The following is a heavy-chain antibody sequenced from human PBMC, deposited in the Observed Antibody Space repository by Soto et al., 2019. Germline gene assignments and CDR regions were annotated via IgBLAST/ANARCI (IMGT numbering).Heavy chain of an antibody. Sequence: PSETLSLTCSVSGDSIYSVDYFWAWIRQPPGQALEYIGYIYKSATTYYNPSFESRVAISLDTSKSQFSLNVTSVTAADTAVYFCARGRYCLTGRCFPNWFDSWGQGTLVPSPQ. CDR1: GDSIYSVDYF. CDR2: IYKSATT. D-gene: IGHD2-15*01. V-gene: IGHV4-30-4*01. CDR3: ARGRYCLTGRCFPNWFDS. J-gene: IGHJ5*01.